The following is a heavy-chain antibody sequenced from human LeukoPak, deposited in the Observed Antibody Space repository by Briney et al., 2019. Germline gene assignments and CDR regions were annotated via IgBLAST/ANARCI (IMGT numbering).Heavy chain of an antibody. CDR1: GFTFSGSA. J-gene: IGHJ6*04. V-gene: IGHV3-73*01. Sequence: GGSLRLSCAASGFTFSGSAMHWVRQASGKGLEWVGRIRSKANSYATTYAASVKGRFTISRDDSKNTAYLQMNSLKTEDTAVYYCTSVPYDFWAAPDVWGKGTTVTVSS. CDR2: IRSKANSYAT. CDR3: TSVPYDFWAAPDV. D-gene: IGHD3-3*01.